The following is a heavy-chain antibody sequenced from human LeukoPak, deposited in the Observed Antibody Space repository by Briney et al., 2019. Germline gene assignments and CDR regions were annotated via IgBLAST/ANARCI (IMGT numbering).Heavy chain of an antibody. D-gene: IGHD6-6*01. CDR3: ARQGGYSSPFSV. Sequence: SETLSLTCAVSGDGISDIYWSWIRQPPGKGLEWIGFIYTSGTTNYNPSLKSRVTISVDTSRNQLSLRLSSVTAADTAVYYCARQGGYSSPFSVWGKGTTVAVSS. V-gene: IGHV4-4*09. CDR2: IYTSGTT. J-gene: IGHJ6*04. CDR1: GDGISDIY.